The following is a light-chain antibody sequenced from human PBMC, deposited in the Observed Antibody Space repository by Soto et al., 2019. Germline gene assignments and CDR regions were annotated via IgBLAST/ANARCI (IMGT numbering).Light chain of an antibody. CDR2: SAS. J-gene: IGKJ2*01. CDR3: QQSYTAPYT. CDR1: KNIGTS. Sequence: DIQMTQSPSSLSVSVGDRVTITCRASKNIGTSLNWYQMKLGRATTLLIYSASTLQSGAPSRCSGGGSGTYFPLTINRLQPEEFATYSWQQSYTAPYTFGQGTMVEIK. V-gene: IGKV1-39*01.